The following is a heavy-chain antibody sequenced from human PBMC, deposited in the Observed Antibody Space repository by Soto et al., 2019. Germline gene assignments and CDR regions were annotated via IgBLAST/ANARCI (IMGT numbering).Heavy chain of an antibody. CDR2: IIPIFGTA. D-gene: IGHD3-10*01. CDR3: ALHYGSGSNYYYGMDV. V-gene: IGHV1-69*13. Sequence: SVKVSCKASGGTFSSYAISWVRQAPGQGLEWMGGIIPIFGTANYAQKFQGRVTITADESTSTAYMELSSLRSEDTAVYYCALHYGSGSNYYYGMDVWGQGTTVTVSS. J-gene: IGHJ6*02. CDR1: GGTFSSYA.